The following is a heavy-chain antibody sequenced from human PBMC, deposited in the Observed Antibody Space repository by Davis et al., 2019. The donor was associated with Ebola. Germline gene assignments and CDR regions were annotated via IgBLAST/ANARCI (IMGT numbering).Heavy chain of an antibody. CDR1: GYTFTNYY. Sequence: ASVKVSCKASGYTFTNYYMHWVRQAPGQGLEWMGMINPNDGRTIYAQKFQGRVTMTRDTSTSTVYMELSSLRSEDTAVYYCARDYDFWSGYYGGYFDYWGQGTLVTVSS. V-gene: IGHV1-46*01. CDR2: INPNDGRT. CDR3: ARDYDFWSGYYGGYFDY. D-gene: IGHD3-3*01. J-gene: IGHJ4*02.